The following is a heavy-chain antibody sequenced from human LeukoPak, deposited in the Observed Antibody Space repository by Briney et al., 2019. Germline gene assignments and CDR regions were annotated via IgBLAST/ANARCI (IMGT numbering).Heavy chain of an antibody. Sequence: PGGSRRLSCAASGFTFSGYGMHWVRHAPGKGLEWVALIWYDGSNKYYADSVKGRYTISRDNSKNTLYLQMNSLRVEDTAVYYCAKGHTDYGTGFDLWGQGTLVTVSS. J-gene: IGHJ4*02. CDR2: IWYDGSNK. D-gene: IGHD4-17*01. CDR1: GFTFSGYG. V-gene: IGHV3-33*06. CDR3: AKGHTDYGTGFDL.